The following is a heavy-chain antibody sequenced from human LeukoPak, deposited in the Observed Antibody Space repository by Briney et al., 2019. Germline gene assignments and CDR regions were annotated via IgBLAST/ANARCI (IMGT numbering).Heavy chain of an antibody. CDR3: ANGPTKDGYHYYFDY. Sequence: GGSLRLSCAASGFTFSTFGMHWVRRVPGQGLEWVTFIPYDGSNKYYADSVKGRFTISRDNSKNTLSLQMNSLRAEDTAIYYCANGPTKDGYHYYFDYWGQGTLVTVSS. CDR1: GFTFSTFG. CDR2: IPYDGSNK. J-gene: IGHJ4*02. D-gene: IGHD5-24*01. V-gene: IGHV3-30*02.